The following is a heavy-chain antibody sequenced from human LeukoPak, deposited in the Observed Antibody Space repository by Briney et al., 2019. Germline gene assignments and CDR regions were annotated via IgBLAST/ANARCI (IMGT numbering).Heavy chain of an antibody. CDR2: ISSSGGTI. J-gene: IGHJ4*02. V-gene: IGHV3-11*04. CDR3: ARVSDVDIVATREVGATPDY. CDR1: GFTFSDYY. Sequence: GGSLRLSCAASGFTFSDYYMSWIRQAPGKGLEWVSYISSSGGTIYYADSVKGRFTISRDNAKNSLYLQMNSLRAEDTAVYYCARVSDVDIVATREVGATPDYWGQGTLVTVSS. D-gene: IGHD5-12*01.